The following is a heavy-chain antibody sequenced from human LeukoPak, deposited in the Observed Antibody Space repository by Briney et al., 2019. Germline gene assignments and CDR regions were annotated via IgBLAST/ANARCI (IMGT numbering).Heavy chain of an antibody. Sequence: KSSETLSLTCTVSGGSISSSSYYWGWIRQPPGKGLEWIGSIYYSGSTYYNPSLKSRVTISVDTSKNQFSLKLSSVTAADTAVYYCASLNPAWYFDYWGQGTLVTVSS. CDR2: IYYSGST. V-gene: IGHV4-39*07. CDR1: GGSISSSSYY. J-gene: IGHJ4*02. CDR3: ASLNPAWYFDY.